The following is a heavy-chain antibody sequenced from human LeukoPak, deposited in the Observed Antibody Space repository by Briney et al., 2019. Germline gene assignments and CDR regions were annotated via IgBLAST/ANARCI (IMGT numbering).Heavy chain of an antibody. Sequence: GGSLRLSCAASGFTFSTYWMHWVRQVPGKGLVWVSRVNREGTTSAYADSVKGRFTISRDNDKNTLYLQMNSLRVEDTAVYYCARDIDWILFDYWGQGTLVTVSS. CDR3: ARDIDWILFDY. CDR1: GFTFSTYW. D-gene: IGHD3-9*01. CDR2: VNREGTTS. V-gene: IGHV3-74*01. J-gene: IGHJ4*02.